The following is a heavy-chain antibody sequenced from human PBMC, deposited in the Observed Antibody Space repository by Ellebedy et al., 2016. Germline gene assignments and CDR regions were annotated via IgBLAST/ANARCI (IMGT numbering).Heavy chain of an antibody. CDR2: IYYSVST. J-gene: IGHJ4*02. CDR1: GVSITNYY. V-gene: IGHV4-59*08. Sequence: SETLSLTCSVSGVSITNYYWSWLRQPPGKGLEWIGYIYYSVSTNYNPSLKSRVTISVDTSKNQFSLKLTSVTAADTAVYYCARHGGVVSDWYRSDYWGQGTLVTVSS. CDR3: ARHGGVVSDWYRSDY. D-gene: IGHD6-19*01.